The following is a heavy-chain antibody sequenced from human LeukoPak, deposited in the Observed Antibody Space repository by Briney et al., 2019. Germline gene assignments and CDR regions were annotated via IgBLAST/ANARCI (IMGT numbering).Heavy chain of an antibody. D-gene: IGHD3-16*01. V-gene: IGHV3-21*01. CDR2: ISSSSSYI. Sequence: GGSLRLSCAASGFTFSSYSMNWVRQAPGKGLEWVSSISSSSSYIYYADSVKGRFTISRDNAKNSLYLQMNSLRAEDTAVYYCARAYDYVMSWFDPWGQGTLVTVSS. CDR3: ARAYDYVMSWFDP. CDR1: GFTFSSYS. J-gene: IGHJ5*02.